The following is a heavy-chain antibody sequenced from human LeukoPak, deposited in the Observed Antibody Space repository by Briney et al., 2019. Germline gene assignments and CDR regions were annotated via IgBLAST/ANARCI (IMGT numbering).Heavy chain of an antibody. CDR3: AKDKYSPVRSMSEAAYYFDF. CDR1: GFTFSSYW. J-gene: IGHJ4*02. D-gene: IGHD6-13*01. Sequence: GGSLRLSCAASGFTFSSYWMSWVRQAPGKGLEWVANIKQDGSEKYYVDSVRGRFTISRDNSKNTLYLQMNSLRAEDTAVYHCAKDKYSPVRSMSEAAYYFDFWGPRTLVTVSS. CDR2: IKQDGSEK. V-gene: IGHV3-7*03.